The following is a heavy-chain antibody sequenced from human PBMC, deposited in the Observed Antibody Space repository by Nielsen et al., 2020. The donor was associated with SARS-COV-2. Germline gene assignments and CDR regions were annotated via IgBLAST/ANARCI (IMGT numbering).Heavy chain of an antibody. V-gene: IGHV4-4*02. Sequence: SETLSLTCAVSGASLSSGHWWAWVRQPPGKGLEWSGDIYYSGTTNYKPSLKSRVTISVDTSKNQFSLKLSSVTAADTAVYYCARGRIAAAGFDYYYYGMDVWGQGTTVTVSS. CDR2: IYYSGTT. CDR3: ARGRIAAAGFDYYYYGMDV. J-gene: IGHJ6*02. CDR1: GASLSSGHW. D-gene: IGHD6-13*01.